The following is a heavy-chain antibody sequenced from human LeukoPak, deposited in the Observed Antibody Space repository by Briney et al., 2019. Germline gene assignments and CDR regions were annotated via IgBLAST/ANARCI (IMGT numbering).Heavy chain of an antibody. V-gene: IGHV3-20*04. CDR2: INWNGGST. Sequence: PGGSLRLSCAASGFTFDDYSMSWVRQAPGKGLEWVSGINWNGGSTGYVDSVKGRFTISRDNAKNSLYLQMNSLRAKDTALYYCARGVTSSRALFDYWGQGTLVTVSS. J-gene: IGHJ4*02. CDR1: GFTFDDYS. CDR3: ARGVTSSRALFDY. D-gene: IGHD6-13*01.